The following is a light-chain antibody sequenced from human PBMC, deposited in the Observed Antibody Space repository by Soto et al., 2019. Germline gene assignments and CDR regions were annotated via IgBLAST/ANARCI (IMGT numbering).Light chain of an antibody. J-gene: IGLJ3*02. CDR2: GTS. V-gene: IGLV1-40*01. Sequence: QSVLTQPPSVSGAPGRRVTFSCPGSSSNIGAGYDVHWYQQFPGTAPKLPIYGTSNRPSGVPDRFSGSKSGTSASLAITGLQAEDEADYYCQSYDSSLSGSVFGGGTKLTVL. CDR1: SSNIGAGYD. CDR3: QSYDSSLSGSV.